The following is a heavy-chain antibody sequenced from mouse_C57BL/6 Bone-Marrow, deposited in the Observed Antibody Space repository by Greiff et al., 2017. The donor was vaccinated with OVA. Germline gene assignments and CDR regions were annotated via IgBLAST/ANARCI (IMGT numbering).Heavy chain of an antibody. Sequence: VKLMESGPGLVQPSQSLSITCTVSGFSLTSYGVHWVRQSPGKGLEWLGVIWSGGSTDYNAAFISRLSISKDNSKSQVFFKMNSLQADDTAIYYCARNWGGYYYGSKDWYFDVWGTGTTVTVSS. CDR1: GFSLTSYG. CDR3: ARNWGGYYYGSKDWYFDV. D-gene: IGHD1-1*01. V-gene: IGHV2-2*01. CDR2: IWSGGST. J-gene: IGHJ1*03.